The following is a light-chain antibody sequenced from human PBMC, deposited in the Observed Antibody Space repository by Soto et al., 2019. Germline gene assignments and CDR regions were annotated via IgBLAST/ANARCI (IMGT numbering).Light chain of an antibody. CDR3: QQYNTYSPT. Sequence: DIRMTQSPSTLSASVGDRVTITCRASQSITGWLAWHQQKPGKAPRLLIFDASNLEGGVPPRFSGSGSGTEFTLTISSLQPDDSATYYCQQYNTYSPTFGQGTKVDIK. J-gene: IGKJ1*01. V-gene: IGKV1-5*01. CDR1: QSITGW. CDR2: DAS.